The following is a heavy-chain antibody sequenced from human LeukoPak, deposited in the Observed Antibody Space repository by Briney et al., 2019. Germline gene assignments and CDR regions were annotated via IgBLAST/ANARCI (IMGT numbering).Heavy chain of an antibody. D-gene: IGHD6-13*01. CDR1: GYSISSGYY. CDR3: ATLRYSSSWYY. Sequence: SETLSLTCTVSGYSISSGYYWGWIRPPPGKGLEWIGSIYHSGSTYYNPSLKSRVTISVDTSKNQFSLKLSSVTAADTAVYYCATLRYSSSWYYWGQGTLVTVSS. J-gene: IGHJ4*02. CDR2: IYHSGST. V-gene: IGHV4-38-2*02.